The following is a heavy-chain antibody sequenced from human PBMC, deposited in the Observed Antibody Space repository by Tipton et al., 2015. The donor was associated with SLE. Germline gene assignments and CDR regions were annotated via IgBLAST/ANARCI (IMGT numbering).Heavy chain of an antibody. CDR2: ITGSGSSK. CDR1: RFTFSNYD. Sequence: SLRLSCVASRFTFSNYDMNWVRQAPGKGLEWLSYITGSGSSKYYADSLKGRFTISRDNAKNSLYLQMNSLRVEDTAVYFCTRGDYYDSSAHDYWGQGTLVTVSS. J-gene: IGHJ4*02. V-gene: IGHV3-48*03. CDR3: TRGDYYDSSAHDY. D-gene: IGHD3-22*01.